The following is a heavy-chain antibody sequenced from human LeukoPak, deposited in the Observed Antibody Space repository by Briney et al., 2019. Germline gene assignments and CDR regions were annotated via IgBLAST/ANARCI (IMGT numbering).Heavy chain of an antibody. CDR2: IIPIFGTA. CDR1: GGTFSSYA. J-gene: IGHJ4*02. CDR3: ARGSALLALSFDY. V-gene: IGHV1-69*13. Sequence: ASVKVSCKASGGTFSSYAISWVRQAPGQGLNWMGGIIPIFGTANYAQKFQGRVTITADESTTTAYMELSSLRFEDTAVYYCARGSALLALSFDYWGQGTLVTVSS. D-gene: IGHD2-15*01.